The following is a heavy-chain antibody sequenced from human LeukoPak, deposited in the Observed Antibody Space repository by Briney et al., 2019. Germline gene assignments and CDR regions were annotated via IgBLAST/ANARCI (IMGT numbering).Heavy chain of an antibody. J-gene: IGHJ4*02. D-gene: IGHD1/OR15-1a*01. Sequence: QPGGSLRLACAASGYTFTDYGMPWVRPAPGKGLEWVTFIRYDGTIKYYSDSVKGRFAISRDNSQNTLFLQMNSLRPEDTAVYYCAKEGTASKPSDLDYWGQGTLVTVSS. CDR1: GYTFTDYG. V-gene: IGHV3-30*02. CDR3: AKEGTASKPSDLDY. CDR2: IRYDGTIK.